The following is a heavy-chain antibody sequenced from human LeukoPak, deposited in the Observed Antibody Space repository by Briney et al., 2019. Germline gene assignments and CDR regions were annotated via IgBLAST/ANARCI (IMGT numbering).Heavy chain of an antibody. CDR1: GGSFSGYY. V-gene: IGHV4-34*01. CDR3: ARVVIAAAGTFDY. CDR2: INHSGST. Sequence: SETLSLTCAVYGGSFSGYYWSWIRQPPGKGLEWIGEINHSGSTNYNPSLKSRVTISVDTSKNQFSLKLSSVTAADTAVYYCARVVIAAAGTFDYWGQGTLVTVSS. D-gene: IGHD6-13*01. J-gene: IGHJ4*02.